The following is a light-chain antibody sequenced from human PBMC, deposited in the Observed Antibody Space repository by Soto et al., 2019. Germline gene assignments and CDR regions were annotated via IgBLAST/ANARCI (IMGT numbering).Light chain of an antibody. CDR2: GAS. CDR3: QQYDSSPRT. V-gene: IGKV3-20*01. CDR1: QSLSSSS. J-gene: IGKJ1*01. Sequence: EIVSTHSPCTLSMYTGERATLSCRASQSLSSSSLAWYQQKPGQAPRLLISGASSRAADSPDRFSGSGSGTDFTLTINRLEPEDFAVYYCQQYDSSPRTFGQGTKVDI.